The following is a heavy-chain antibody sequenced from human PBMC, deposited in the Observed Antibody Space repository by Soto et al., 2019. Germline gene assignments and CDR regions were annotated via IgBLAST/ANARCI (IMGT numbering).Heavy chain of an antibody. CDR1: GYTFTSYD. J-gene: IGHJ6*03. Sequence: ASVTVSCKTSGYTFTSYDINWVRQATGQGLEWMGWMNPNSGNTGYAQKFQGRVTMTRNTSISTAYMELSSVTAADTAVYYCARLPYNYYYYYMDVWGKGTTVTVSS. CDR3: ARLPYNYYYYYMDV. V-gene: IGHV1-8*01. CDR2: MNPNSGNT. D-gene: IGHD3-16*01.